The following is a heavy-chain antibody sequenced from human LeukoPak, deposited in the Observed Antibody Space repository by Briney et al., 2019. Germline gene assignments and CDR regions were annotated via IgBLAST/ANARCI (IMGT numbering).Heavy chain of an antibody. CDR3: ATLGYSSGWYGIDY. CDR2: ISSSGSTI. J-gene: IGHJ4*02. D-gene: IGHD6-19*01. CDR1: GLTFSSYE. V-gene: IGHV3-48*03. Sequence: GGSLRLSCAVSGLTFSSYEMNWVRQAPGKGLEWVSYISSSGSTIYYADSVKGRFTISRGNAKNSLYLQMNSLRAEDTAVYHCATLGYSSGWYGIDYWGQGTLVTVSS.